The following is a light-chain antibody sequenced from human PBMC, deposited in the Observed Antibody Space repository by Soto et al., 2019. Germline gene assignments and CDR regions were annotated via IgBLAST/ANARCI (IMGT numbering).Light chain of an antibody. J-gene: IGKJ1*01. CDR1: QSVNRY. CDR3: QQYNSYSPT. CDR2: DAS. Sequence: EIVLTPSPATLSLSPGERATLSCWASQSVNRYLVWYQQKPGQAPRLLMYDASKRATGIPARFSGSGSGTDFTLTISSLEPEDFAVYYCQQYNSYSPTFGQGTKVDIK. V-gene: IGKV3-11*01.